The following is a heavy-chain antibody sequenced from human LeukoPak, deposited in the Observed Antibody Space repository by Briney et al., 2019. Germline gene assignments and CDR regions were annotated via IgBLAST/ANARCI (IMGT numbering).Heavy chain of an antibody. J-gene: IGHJ3*02. V-gene: IGHV3-23*01. CDR2: ISGSGGST. Sequence: GGSLRLSCAASGFTFSSYAMGWVRQAPGKGLEWVSAISGSGGSTYYADSVKGRFTISRDNSKNTLYLQMNSLRAEDTAVYYCAKPARGDDSSGYYLGSDAFDIWGQGTMVTVSS. CDR1: GFTFSSYA. CDR3: AKPARGDDSSGYYLGSDAFDI. D-gene: IGHD3-22*01.